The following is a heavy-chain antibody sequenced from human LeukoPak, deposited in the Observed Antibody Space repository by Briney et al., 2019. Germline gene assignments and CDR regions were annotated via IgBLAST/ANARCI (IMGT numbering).Heavy chain of an antibody. Sequence: SVKVSCKASGGTFSSYAISWVRQAPEQGLEWMGGIIPIFGTANYAQKFQGRVTITADESTSTAYMELSSLRSEDTAVYYCARGLNPLGSFDYWGQGTLATVSS. V-gene: IGHV1-69*13. CDR2: IIPIFGTA. CDR3: ARGLNPLGSFDY. J-gene: IGHJ4*02. CDR1: GGTFSSYA.